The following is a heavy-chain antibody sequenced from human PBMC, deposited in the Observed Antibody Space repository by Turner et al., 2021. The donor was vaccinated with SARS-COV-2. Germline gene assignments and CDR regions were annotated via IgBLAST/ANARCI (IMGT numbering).Heavy chain of an antibody. CDR1: GGSISSSSNY. CDR3: AVFEHGYSYAFAFDY. CDR2: IYDSGST. D-gene: IGHD5-18*01. J-gene: IGHJ4*02. Sequence: LQLQESGPGRVKASETLSLTCTVPGGSISSSSNYWCWIRQHPGKGLEWIGNIYDSGSTDYSPSLKGGAAMCGDTSMSQFAQKPRSVTAADTAVYYCAVFEHGYSYAFAFDYWGQGTLVTVSS. V-gene: IGHV4-39*01.